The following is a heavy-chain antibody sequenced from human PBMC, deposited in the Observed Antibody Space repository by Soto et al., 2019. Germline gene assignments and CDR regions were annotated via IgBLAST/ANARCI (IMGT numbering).Heavy chain of an antibody. Sequence: PGGSLRLSCVAFGFTFSSYSMSWVRQAPGEGLQWVSSITSSNTYINYGDSVKGRFAISRDNAKNSLYLQMNSLRAEDTAVYFCARDTNYYASGSGVDFWGQGTLVPVSS. CDR3: ARDTNYYASGSGVDF. D-gene: IGHD3-10*01. J-gene: IGHJ4*02. V-gene: IGHV3-21*01. CDR2: ITSSNTYI. CDR1: GFTFSSYS.